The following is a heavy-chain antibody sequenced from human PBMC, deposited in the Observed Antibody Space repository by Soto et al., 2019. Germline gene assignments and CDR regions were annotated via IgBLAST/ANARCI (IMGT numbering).Heavy chain of an antibody. J-gene: IGHJ6*02. CDR2: INPSGGST. D-gene: IGHD3-10*01. CDR1: GYTFTSYY. CDR3: ARVAMVRGVSEYYGMDV. Sequence: GASVKVSCKASGYTFTSYYMHWVRQAPGQGLEWMGIINPSGGSTSYAQKFQGRVTMTRDTSTSTVYMELSSLRSEDTAVYYCARVAMVRGVSEYYGMDVWGQGTTVTSP. V-gene: IGHV1-46*01.